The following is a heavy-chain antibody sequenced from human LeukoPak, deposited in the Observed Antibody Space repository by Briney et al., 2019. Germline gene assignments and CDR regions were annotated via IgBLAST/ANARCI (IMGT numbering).Heavy chain of an antibody. CDR1: GYTFTSCG. CDR2: ISAYNGNT. V-gene: IGHV1-18*01. J-gene: IGHJ4*02. D-gene: IGHD6-19*01. Sequence: ASVKVSCKASGYTFTSCGISWVRQAPGQGLEWMGWISAYNGNTNYAQKLQGRVTMTTDTSTSTAYMELRSLRSEDTAVYYCARGAYSSGSYYFDHWGQGTLVTVSS. CDR3: ARGAYSSGSYYFDH.